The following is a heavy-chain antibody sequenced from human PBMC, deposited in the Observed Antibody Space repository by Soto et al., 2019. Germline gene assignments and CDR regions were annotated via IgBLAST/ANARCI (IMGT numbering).Heavy chain of an antibody. CDR2: ISVSDAFI. Sequence: EVQLLESGGDLVQPGGPLRLSCAASGFNVGAFAVNWVRQALGKGLEWVSGISVSDAFIYYADSVRGRFSISRDASENILYLQMNSLRVDDTALYYCTRETVAGITGLDYWGPGTLVTVSS. V-gene: IGHV3-23*01. CDR1: GFNVGAFA. CDR3: TRETVAGITGLDY. J-gene: IGHJ4*02. D-gene: IGHD1-20*01.